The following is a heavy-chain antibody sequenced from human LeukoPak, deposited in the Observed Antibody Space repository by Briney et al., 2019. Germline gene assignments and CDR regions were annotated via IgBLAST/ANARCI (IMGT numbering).Heavy chain of an antibody. V-gene: IGHV1-18*01. J-gene: IGHJ4*02. D-gene: IGHD2-15*01. CDR1: GFTFTTYG. CDR3: ARGGYSDY. Sequence: ASVKVSCKASGFTFTTYGLSWVRQAPGQGLEWMGWISAYNGNTNYEQILQDRVTLTTDTSTSTAFLELRGLRSDDTAVYYCARGGYSDYWGQGTLVTVSS. CDR2: ISAYNGNT.